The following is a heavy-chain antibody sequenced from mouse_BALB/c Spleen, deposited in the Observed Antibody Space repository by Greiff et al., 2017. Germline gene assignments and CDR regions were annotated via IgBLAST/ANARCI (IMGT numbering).Heavy chain of an antibody. Sequence: EVQRVESGGGLVQPGGSRKLSCAASGFTFSSFGMHWVRQAPEKGLEWVAYISSGSSTIYYADTVKGRFTISRDNPKNTLFLQMTSLRSEDTAMYYCARGGYYGRNYFDYWGQGTTLTVSS. CDR3: ARGGYYGRNYFDY. V-gene: IGHV5-17*02. D-gene: IGHD1-1*01. J-gene: IGHJ2*01. CDR2: ISSGSSTI. CDR1: GFTFSSFG.